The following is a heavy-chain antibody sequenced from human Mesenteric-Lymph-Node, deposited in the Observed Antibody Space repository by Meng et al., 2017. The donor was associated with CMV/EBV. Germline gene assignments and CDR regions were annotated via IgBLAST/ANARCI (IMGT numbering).Heavy chain of an antibody. Sequence: GESLKISCAASGFTFSNSAIDWVRQAPGTGLEWLSAIISGGNTYYADSVKGRFTISRDNSKNTVYPQMSTLRAEDTAVYYCVKERVIPDVTGWFDPWGQGTLVTVSS. CDR3: VKERVIPDVTGWFDP. CDR1: GFTFSNSA. J-gene: IGHJ5*02. V-gene: IGHV3-23*01. D-gene: IGHD2-2*01. CDR2: IISGGNT.